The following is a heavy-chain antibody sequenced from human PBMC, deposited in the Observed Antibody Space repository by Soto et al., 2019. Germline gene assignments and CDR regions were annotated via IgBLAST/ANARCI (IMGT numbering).Heavy chain of an antibody. CDR1: GGYISSHY. CDR3: AKDGNLLRYFDWLAQFHDY. D-gene: IGHD3-9*01. J-gene: IGHJ4*02. V-gene: IGHV4-59*11. Sequence: PSETLSLICTVFGGYISSHYWSWIRQPPGKGLEWIGYIYYSGSTNYNPSLKSRVTISVDTSKNQFSLKLSSVTAADTAVYYCAKDGNLLRYFDWLAQFHDYWGQGTLVTVSS. CDR2: IYYSGST.